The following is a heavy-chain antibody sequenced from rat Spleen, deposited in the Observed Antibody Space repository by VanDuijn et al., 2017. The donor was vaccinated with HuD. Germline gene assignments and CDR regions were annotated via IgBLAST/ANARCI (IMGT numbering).Heavy chain of an antibody. D-gene: IGHD4-4*01. CDR1: GFTFSDYG. J-gene: IGHJ1*01. CDR2: ISYDGSST. Sequence: EVQLVESGGGLVQPGRSLKLSCAASGFTFSDYGVAWVRQAPTRGLEWVATISYDGSSTYYRDSVKGRFTISRDDVKNTLYVQMDSLRSEDTATYYCSRHWGYWGPGTMVTVSS. CDR3: SRHWGY. V-gene: IGHV5-29*01.